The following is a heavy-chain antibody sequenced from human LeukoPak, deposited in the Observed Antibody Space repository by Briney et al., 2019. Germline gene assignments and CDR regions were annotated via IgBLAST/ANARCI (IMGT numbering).Heavy chain of an antibody. CDR2: INGDGSTT. CDR1: GFTLSSYW. Sequence: GGSLRLSCAASGFTLSSYWMHWVRQAPGKGLVWVSLINGDGSTTNYADSVKGRFTISRDNAKNTLYLQMNSLRAEDTAVYYCARGTADGRDGYNKIFDYWGQGTLVTVSS. J-gene: IGHJ4*02. V-gene: IGHV3-74*01. CDR3: ARGTADGRDGYNKIFDY. D-gene: IGHD5-18*01.